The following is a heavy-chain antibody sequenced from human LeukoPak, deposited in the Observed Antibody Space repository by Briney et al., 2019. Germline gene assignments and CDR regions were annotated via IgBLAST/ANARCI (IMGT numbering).Heavy chain of an antibody. CDR1: GFTFSDYY. CDR2: ISSSSDYT. V-gene: IGHV3-11*06. D-gene: IGHD6-13*01. Sequence: GGSLRLSCVASGFTFSDYYMSWTRQAPGKGLEWVSYISSSSDYTNYADSVRGRFTISRDNAKNSLYLQMNSLRAEDTAVYYCARPPYSSSWDPGWFDPWGPGTLITVSS. CDR3: ARPPYSSSWDPGWFDP. J-gene: IGHJ5*02.